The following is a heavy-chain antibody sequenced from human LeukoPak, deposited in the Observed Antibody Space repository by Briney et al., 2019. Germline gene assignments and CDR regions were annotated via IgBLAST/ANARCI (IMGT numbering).Heavy chain of an antibody. CDR3: ARGPFSYDSSGYRRWFDP. CDR1: GGSINNNY. Sequence: PSETLSLTCTVSGGSINNNYWSWLRQPPGKGLEWIAYIYYSGSTDHNPSLKSRVTISVDTSKNQFSLKLTSVTAADTAVYYCARGPFSYDSSGYRRWFDPWGQGTLVTVSS. V-gene: IGHV4-59*01. D-gene: IGHD3-22*01. J-gene: IGHJ5*02. CDR2: IYYSGST.